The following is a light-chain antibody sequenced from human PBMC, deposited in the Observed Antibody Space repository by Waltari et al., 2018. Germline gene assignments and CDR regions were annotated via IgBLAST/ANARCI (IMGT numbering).Light chain of an antibody. Sequence: EIVMTQSPATLSMSPGETAKPSCRARRGISSNLAWYQQKPGQAPRLLMSGKSTRASGFPAGFSGSGSGTEFTLTISSLQSEDFATYYCQQYDIWPYTFGQGTKLEIK. J-gene: IGKJ2*01. CDR2: GKS. V-gene: IGKV3-15*01. CDR1: RGISSN. CDR3: QQYDIWPYT.